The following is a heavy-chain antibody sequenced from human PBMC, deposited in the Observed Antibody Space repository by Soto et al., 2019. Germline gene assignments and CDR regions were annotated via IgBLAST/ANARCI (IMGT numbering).Heavy chain of an antibody. V-gene: IGHV3-9*01. CDR3: AKDRAFWSGLYYYYYGMDV. Sequence: ERSLRLFCAASGFTFNDYAMHWVRQAPRKGLEWVSGISWNSGSIGYADSVKGRFTISRDNAKNSLYLQMNSLRAEDTALYYCAKDRAFWSGLYYYYYGMDVWGQGTTVTVSS. CDR1: GFTFNDYA. J-gene: IGHJ6*02. CDR2: ISWNSGSI. D-gene: IGHD3-3*01.